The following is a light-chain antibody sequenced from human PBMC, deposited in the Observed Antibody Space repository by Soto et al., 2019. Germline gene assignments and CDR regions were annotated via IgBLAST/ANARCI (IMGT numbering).Light chain of an antibody. J-gene: IGKJ1*01. CDR2: DAS. CDR1: QSISSY. V-gene: IGKV3-11*01. CDR3: QHRCNWWT. Sequence: EIVLTQSPATLSLSPGERATLSCRASQSISSYLAWYQQKPGKAPRLLIYDASNRATDIPARFSGSAYGTDCTLTISTLEPEDFAVYYGQHRCNWWTFGQGTKVVIE.